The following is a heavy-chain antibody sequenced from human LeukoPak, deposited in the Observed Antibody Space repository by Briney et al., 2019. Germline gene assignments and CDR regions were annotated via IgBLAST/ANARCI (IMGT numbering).Heavy chain of an antibody. V-gene: IGHV3-30*02. Sequence: GGSLRLSCAASGFTFSSYAMSWVRQAPGKGLEWVAFIRYDGSNKYYADSVKGRFTISRDNSKNTLYLQMNSLRAEDTAVYYCAKDMGSSSWGFDYWGQGTLVTVSS. CDR3: AKDMGSSSWGFDY. CDR1: GFTFSSYA. CDR2: IRYDGSNK. J-gene: IGHJ4*02. D-gene: IGHD6-6*01.